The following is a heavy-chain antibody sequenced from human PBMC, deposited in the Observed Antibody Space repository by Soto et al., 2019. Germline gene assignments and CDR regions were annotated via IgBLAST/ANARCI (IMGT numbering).Heavy chain of an antibody. D-gene: IGHD2-2*02. V-gene: IGHV3-48*03. CDR2: ISHSGDTI. Sequence: QLVESGGQLVQPGGSLRLSCEAAGFTFKSYNMNWVRQAPGKGLEWIAYISHSGDTIYYADSVKGRFTVSRDNAKNSLYLQMNDLRGGDTAVYYCSSQNRPPGVPPSIFKPFDVWGQGTMVTVSS. CDR1: GFTFKSYN. CDR3: SSQNRPPGVPPSIFKPFDV. J-gene: IGHJ3*01.